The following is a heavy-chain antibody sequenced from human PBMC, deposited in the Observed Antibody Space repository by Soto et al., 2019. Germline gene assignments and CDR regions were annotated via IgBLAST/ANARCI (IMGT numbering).Heavy chain of an antibody. J-gene: IGHJ4*02. CDR2: INPNGGRK. Sequence: QVQLVQSGAEVKKPGASVKVSCKASGYIFINYYIHWVRQAPGQGLEWIGIINPNGGRKNYAQRFRGRDTLAGERSTSAVDMDLSSLRSEGTTMYYCVRDLGEGGFWGQGTL. CDR1: GYIFINYY. V-gene: IGHV1-46*01. D-gene: IGHD5-12*01. CDR3: VRDLGEGGF.